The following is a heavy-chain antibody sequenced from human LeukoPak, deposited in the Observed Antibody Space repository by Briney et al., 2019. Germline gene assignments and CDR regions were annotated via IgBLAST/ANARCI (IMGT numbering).Heavy chain of an antibody. D-gene: IGHD2-2*01. CDR2: INHSGST. Sequence: SETLSLTCAVYGGSFSGYYWSWIRQPPGKGLEWIGEINHSGSTNYNPSLKSRVTISVDTSKNQFSLKLSSVTAADTAVYYCARAKVLVVPTTNYYYYMDVWGKGTTDTVSS. V-gene: IGHV4-34*01. J-gene: IGHJ6*03. CDR1: GGSFSGYY. CDR3: ARAKVLVVPTTNYYYYMDV.